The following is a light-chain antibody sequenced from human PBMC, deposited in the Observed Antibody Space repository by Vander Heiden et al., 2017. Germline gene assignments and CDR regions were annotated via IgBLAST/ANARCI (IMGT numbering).Light chain of an antibody. CDR3: QVWDSGSDHVV. Sequence: SYVLTQPPSVSVAPGQKAEITCGGNHIGSHSVHWYLQKPGQAPVLLIFDDGDRPSEIPERFSGSNTGDAATLTSRRVEGGDEADYYCQVWDSGSDHVVFGGGTKLTVL. CDR1: HIGSHS. CDR2: DDG. V-gene: IGLV3-21*02. J-gene: IGLJ2*01.